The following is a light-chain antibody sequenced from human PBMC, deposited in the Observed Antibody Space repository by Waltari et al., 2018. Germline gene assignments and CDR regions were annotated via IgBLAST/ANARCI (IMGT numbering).Light chain of an antibody. CDR3: QVWDRSSDQGV. CDR2: ADS. Sequence: SYVLTQPPSVSVAPGQTARMTWGGHNIGRISVQRYQQKPGQAPVLVLYADSDRPSGIPERFSGSNSGNTATLTINKVEAGDEADYFCQVWDRSSDQGVFGGGTKLTVL. V-gene: IGLV3-21*02. J-gene: IGLJ2*01. CDR1: NIGRIS.